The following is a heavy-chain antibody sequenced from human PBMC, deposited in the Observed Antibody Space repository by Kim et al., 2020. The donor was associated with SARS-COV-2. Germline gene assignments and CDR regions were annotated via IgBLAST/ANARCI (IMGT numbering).Heavy chain of an antibody. CDR1: GGSISSSSYY. D-gene: IGHD6-13*01. CDR2: IYYSGST. Sequence: SETLSLTCTVSGGSISSSSYYWGWIRQPPGKGLEWIGSIYYSGSTYYNPSLKSRVTISVDTSKNQFSPKLSSVTAADTAVYYCARKATAGIAAAGIYYYYGMDVWGQGTTVTVSS. V-gene: IGHV4-39*01. J-gene: IGHJ6*02. CDR3: ARKATAGIAAAGIYYYYGMDV.